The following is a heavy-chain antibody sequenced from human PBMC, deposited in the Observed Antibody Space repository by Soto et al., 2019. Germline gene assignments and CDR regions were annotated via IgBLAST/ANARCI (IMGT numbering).Heavy chain of an antibody. CDR2: SSHYNDDT. CDR3: ARGGYYDSSGARNYHYYGMDV. V-gene: IGHV1-18*01. D-gene: IGHD3-22*01. CDR1: GYSFSSYG. J-gene: IGHJ6*02. Sequence: QAQLVQSGAEVKKPGASVKVSCKASGYSFSSYGITWVRQAPGQGLEWLGWSSHYNDDTKYAQRLQGRVTMTTDTSTSTDYMDITGLRSDDTAIYYCARGGYYDSSGARNYHYYGMDVWGQGTTVTVSS.